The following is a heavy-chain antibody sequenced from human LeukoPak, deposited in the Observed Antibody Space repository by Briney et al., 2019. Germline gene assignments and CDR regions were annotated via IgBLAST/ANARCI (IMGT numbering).Heavy chain of an antibody. D-gene: IGHD2-15*01. J-gene: IGHJ4*02. Sequence: WXXQPPGKGXEWIGEINHXGSTNYNPSLKSRVTISVDTSKNQFSLKLSSVTAADTAVYYCARVRGYCSGGSCYYRFFDYWGQGTLVTVSS. CDR3: ARVRGYCSGGSCYYRFFDY. V-gene: IGHV4-34*01. CDR2: INHXGST.